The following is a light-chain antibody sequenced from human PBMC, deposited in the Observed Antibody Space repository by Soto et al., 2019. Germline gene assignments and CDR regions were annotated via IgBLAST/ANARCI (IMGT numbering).Light chain of an antibody. CDR1: QSISTW. Sequence: DIQMTQSPSTLSASVGDRVTITCRASQSISTWLAWYQQKPGKAPNLLIYKESSLESGVQSRFRGSGSGTEFTLTISSLQPDDFANYYCKQYTTSPPTFGGGTTVEIK. CDR2: KES. CDR3: KQYTTSPPT. J-gene: IGKJ4*01. V-gene: IGKV1-5*03.